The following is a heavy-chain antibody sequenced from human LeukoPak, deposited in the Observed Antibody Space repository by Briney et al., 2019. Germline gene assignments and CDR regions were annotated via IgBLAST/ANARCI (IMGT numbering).Heavy chain of an antibody. CDR2: IYHSGST. CDR3: ARAPGYSGYGFLDY. J-gene: IGHJ4*02. V-gene: IGHV4-4*02. Sequence: SETLSLTCAVSGGSISSSNWWSWVRQPPGKGLEWIGEIYHSGSTNYNPSLKSRVTISVDKSKNQFSLKLSSVTAADTAVYYCARAPGYSGYGFLDYWGQGTLVTVSS. D-gene: IGHD5-12*01. CDR1: GGSISSSNW.